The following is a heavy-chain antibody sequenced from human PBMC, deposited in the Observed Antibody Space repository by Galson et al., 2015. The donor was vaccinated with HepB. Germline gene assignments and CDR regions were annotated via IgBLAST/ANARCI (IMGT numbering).Heavy chain of an antibody. Sequence: SVKVSCKASGGTFSSYAISWVRQAPGQGLEWMGRIIPILGIANYAQKFQGRVTITADKSTSTAYMELSSLRSEDTAVYYCAKVKLELRHYYYYYHMDVWGKGTTVTVSS. CDR2: IIPILGIA. D-gene: IGHD1-7*01. CDR3: AKVKLELRHYYYYYHMDV. V-gene: IGHV1-69*04. CDR1: GGTFSSYA. J-gene: IGHJ6*03.